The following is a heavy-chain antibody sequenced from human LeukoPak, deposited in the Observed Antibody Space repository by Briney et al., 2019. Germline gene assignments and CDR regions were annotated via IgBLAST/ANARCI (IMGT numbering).Heavy chain of an antibody. J-gene: IGHJ4*02. CDR3: ARGVYIAAAQYSY. V-gene: IGHV4-59*01. D-gene: IGHD6-13*01. Sequence: SETLSLTCTVSGGSISSYYWSWIRQPPGKGLEWIGYIYYSGTTNYNPSLKSRVTISVDTSKNQFSLELSSVTAADTAVYYCARGVYIAAAQYSYWGQGTLVTVSS. CDR1: GGSISSYY. CDR2: IYYSGTT.